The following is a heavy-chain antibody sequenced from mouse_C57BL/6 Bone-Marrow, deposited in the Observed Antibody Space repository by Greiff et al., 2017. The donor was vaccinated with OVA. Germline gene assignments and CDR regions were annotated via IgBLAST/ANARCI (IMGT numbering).Heavy chain of an antibody. Sequence: QVQLQQSGAELVKPGASVKLSCKASGYTFTSYWMHWVKQRPGQGLEWIGMIHPNSGSTNYNEKFKSKATLTVDKSSSTAYMQLSSLTSEDSAVYYCARHYYGNSYFDYWGQGTTLTVSS. D-gene: IGHD1-1*01. CDR2: IHPNSGST. V-gene: IGHV1-64*01. CDR3: ARHYYGNSYFDY. CDR1: GYTFTSYW. J-gene: IGHJ2*01.